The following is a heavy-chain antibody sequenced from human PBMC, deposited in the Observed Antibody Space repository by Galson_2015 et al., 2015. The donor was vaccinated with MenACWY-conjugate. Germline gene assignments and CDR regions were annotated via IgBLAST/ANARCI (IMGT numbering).Heavy chain of an antibody. CDR2: INPSGGST. CDR3: ARDQRWDHSQGLFDY. CDR1: GYTFTSYY. Sequence: SVKVSCKASGYTFTSYYMHWVRQAPGQGLEWMGIINPSGGSTSYAQKFQGRVTMTRDTSTSTVYMELSSLRSEDTAVYYCARDQRWDHSQGLFDYWGQGTLVTVSS. V-gene: IGHV1-46*01. J-gene: IGHJ4*02. D-gene: IGHD4-23*01.